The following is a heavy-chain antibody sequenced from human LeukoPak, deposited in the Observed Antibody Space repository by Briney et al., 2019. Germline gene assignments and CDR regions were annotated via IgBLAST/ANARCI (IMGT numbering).Heavy chain of an antibody. Sequence: GGSLRLSCAASGFTFSSYSMNWVRQAPGKGLEWVSSISSSSSYIYYADSVKGRFTISRGNAKNSLYLQMNSLRAEDTAVYYCARGPPWEGDYWGQGTLVTVSS. CDR2: ISSSSSYI. CDR1: GFTFSSYS. D-gene: IGHD1-26*01. CDR3: ARGPPWEGDY. J-gene: IGHJ4*02. V-gene: IGHV3-21*01.